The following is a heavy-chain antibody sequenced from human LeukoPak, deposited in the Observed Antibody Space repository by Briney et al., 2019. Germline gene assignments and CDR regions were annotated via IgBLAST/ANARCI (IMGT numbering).Heavy chain of an antibody. J-gene: IGHJ4*02. CDR3: ARDQYSSGWPTPAY. CDR2: IYYSGST. Sequence: PSETLSLTCSVSGGSISSYYWSWIRQPPGKGLEWIGNIYYSGSTNYNPSLKSRVTISVDTSKNQFSLKLSSVTAADTAVYYCARDQYSSGWPTPAYWGQGTLVTVSS. CDR1: GGSISSYY. V-gene: IGHV4-59*01. D-gene: IGHD6-19*01.